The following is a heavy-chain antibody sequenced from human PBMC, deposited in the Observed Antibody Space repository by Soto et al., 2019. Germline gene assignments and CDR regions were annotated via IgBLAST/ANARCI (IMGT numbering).Heavy chain of an antibody. CDR2: IYYRGST. V-gene: IGHV4-30-4*01. CDR1: GGSISSGDYY. J-gene: IGHJ3*02. D-gene: IGHD2-2*01. CDR3: DGKRRTVLRAFDI. Sequence: SETLSLTCTVSGGSISSGDYYWSWVRQPPGKVLEWIGYIYYRGSTYYNPSLKSRVTISVDTSKNQFTLKLSSVTAADTAVYYCDGKRRTVLRAFDIWGQGTMVTVSS.